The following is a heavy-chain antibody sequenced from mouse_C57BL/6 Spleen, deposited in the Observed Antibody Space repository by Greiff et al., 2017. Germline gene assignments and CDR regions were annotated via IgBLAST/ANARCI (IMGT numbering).Heavy chain of an antibody. CDR3: ARERDYDGFSYAMDY. J-gene: IGHJ4*01. Sequence: QVQLQQSGPELVKPGASVKLSCKASGYTFTSYDINWVKQRPGQGLEWIGWIYPRDGSTKYNEKFKGKATLTVDTSSSTAYMGLHSLTSEDSAVYFCARERDYDGFSYAMDYWGQGTSVTVSS. CDR2: IYPRDGST. D-gene: IGHD2-4*01. CDR1: GYTFTSYD. V-gene: IGHV1-85*01.